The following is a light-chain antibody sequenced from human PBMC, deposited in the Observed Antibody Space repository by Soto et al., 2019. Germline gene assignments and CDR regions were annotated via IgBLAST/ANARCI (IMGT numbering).Light chain of an antibody. Sequence: EIVLTQSPATLSLSPGERAALSCRASQSVSSYLAWYQQKPGQAPRLLIYDALKRATGIPARFSGSGSGTDFTLIISSLEPEDVAVYYCQQRSNWPSTFGRGTKVEVK. J-gene: IGKJ4*01. CDR3: QQRSNWPST. CDR1: QSVSSY. CDR2: DAL. V-gene: IGKV3-11*01.